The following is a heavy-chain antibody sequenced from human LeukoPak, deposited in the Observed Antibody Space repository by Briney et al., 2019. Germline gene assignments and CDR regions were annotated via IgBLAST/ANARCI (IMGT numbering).Heavy chain of an antibody. CDR1: GYSISSSNY. J-gene: IGHJ3*02. CDR3: ARKATTGPTKAAFDI. CDR2: IYYSGSI. D-gene: IGHD4-17*01. V-gene: IGHV4-28*05. Sequence: SDTLSLTCAVSGYSISSSNYWGWIRQPPGKGLEWIGHIYYSGSIYYNPSLKSRVTMSVDTSKNQFSLKLSSVTAVDTAVYYCARKATTGPTKAAFDIWGQGTMVSVSS.